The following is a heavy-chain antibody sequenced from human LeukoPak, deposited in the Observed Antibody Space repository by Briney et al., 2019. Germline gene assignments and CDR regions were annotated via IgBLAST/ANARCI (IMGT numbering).Heavy chain of an antibody. V-gene: IGHV3-64*01. CDR2: ISSNGGST. CDR1: GFTFSSYA. J-gene: IGHJ4*02. Sequence: PRGSLRLSCAASGFTFSSYAMHWVRQAPGKGLEYVSAISSNGGSTYYANSVKGRFTISRDNSKNTLYLQMGSLRAEDMAVYYCASGGYTPGDYWGQGTLVTVSS. CDR3: ASGGYTPGDY. D-gene: IGHD5-12*01.